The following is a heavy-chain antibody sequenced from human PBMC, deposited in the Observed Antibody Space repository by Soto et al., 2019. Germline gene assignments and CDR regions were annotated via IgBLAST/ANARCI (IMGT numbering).Heavy chain of an antibody. CDR2: LYSGGST. Sequence: EVQLVETGGGLIQPGGSLRLSCAVSGFTVSTNYMSWVSQAPGKGLEWVSALYSGGSTYYADSVKGRFTISRDNSKNTLHLQMNSLRAEDTALYYCARHRDAFSSTFDYWGQGTLVTVSS. CDR1: GFTVSTNY. CDR3: ARHRDAFSSTFDY. D-gene: IGHD3-3*02. J-gene: IGHJ4*02. V-gene: IGHV3-53*02.